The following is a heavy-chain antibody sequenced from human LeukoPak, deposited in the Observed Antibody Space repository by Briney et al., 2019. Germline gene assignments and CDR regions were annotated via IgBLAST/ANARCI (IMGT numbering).Heavy chain of an antibody. CDR2: INPNSGGT. CDR1: GFTFSSYD. CDR3: ARGPLQPDIVVVPAANEGNWFDP. Sequence: MSGGSLRLSCAASGFTFSSYDMHWVRQAHGQGLEWMGCINPNSGGTNYAQKFQGRVTMTRDTSISTAYMELSRLRSADTAVYYCARGPLQPDIVVVPAANEGNWFDPWGQGTLVTVSS. D-gene: IGHD2-2*01. V-gene: IGHV1-2*02. J-gene: IGHJ5*02.